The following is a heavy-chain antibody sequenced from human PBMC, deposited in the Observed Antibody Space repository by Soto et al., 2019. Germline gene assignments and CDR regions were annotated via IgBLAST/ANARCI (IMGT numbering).Heavy chain of an antibody. D-gene: IGHD3-16*02. J-gene: IGHJ4*02. CDR2: IYWDDDR. CDR3: AHRRFTFGGDISADY. CDR1: GFSLRTSGVG. V-gene: IGHV2-5*02. Sequence: QITLKESGPTLMKPTQTLTLNCTFSGFSLRTSGVGVGWVRQPPGKALEWLALIYWDDDRRYSPSLKSRLTITKDTSKNQVVLTMTNMDPVDTATYYCAHRRFTFGGDISADYWGQGTLVTVSS.